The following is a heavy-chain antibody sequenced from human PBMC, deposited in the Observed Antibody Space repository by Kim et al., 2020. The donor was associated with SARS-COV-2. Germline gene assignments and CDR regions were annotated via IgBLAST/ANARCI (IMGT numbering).Heavy chain of an antibody. J-gene: IGHJ3*02. CDR3: ARPRWGYCSGGSCHYDVFDI. CDR2: IHPGDSDT. CDR1: GYSFTSYW. V-gene: IGHV5-51*01. D-gene: IGHD2-15*01. Sequence: GESLKISCKGSGYSFTSYWIGWVRQMPGKGLEWMGIIHPGDSDTTYSPSFQGQVTISADKSISTAYLQWSSLKASDTAMYYCARPRWGYCSGGSCHYDVFDIWGQGTMVTVSS.